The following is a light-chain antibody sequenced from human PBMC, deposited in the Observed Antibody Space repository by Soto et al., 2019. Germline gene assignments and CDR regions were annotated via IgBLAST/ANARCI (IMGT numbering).Light chain of an antibody. CDR1: QGFGNN. CDR3: QTYNSAPWT. CDR2: ATS. V-gene: IGKV1-27*01. J-gene: IGKJ1*01. Sequence: DIQMTQSPSSLSASVGDRVTITCRASQGFGNNLAWYQQKPGKVPKVLIYATSTLQSGVPSRFSGSGSGTDFTLTISSLQPEDVATYYCQTYNSAPWTFGQGTKVEIK.